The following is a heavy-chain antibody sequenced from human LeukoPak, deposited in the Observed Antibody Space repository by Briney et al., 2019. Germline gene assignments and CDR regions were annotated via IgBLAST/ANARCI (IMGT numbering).Heavy chain of an antibody. CDR1: GYTFTGYY. D-gene: IGHD6-13*01. V-gene: IGHV1-2*02. Sequence: ASVKVSCKASGYTFTGYYMHWVRQAPGQGLEWMGWINPNSGGTNYAQKFQGRVTMTRDTPISTAYMELSRLRSDDTAVYYCARTVAGSSSWHSFDYWGQGTLVTVSS. CDR3: ARTVAGSSSWHSFDY. J-gene: IGHJ4*02. CDR2: INPNSGGT.